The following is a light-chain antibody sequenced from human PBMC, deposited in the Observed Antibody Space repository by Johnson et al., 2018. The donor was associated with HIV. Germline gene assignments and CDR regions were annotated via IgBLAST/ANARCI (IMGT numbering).Light chain of an antibody. CDR3: GTWDSKLNSYV. Sequence: QSVLKQPPSVSAAPGQKVTISCSGRSSNIGNAYVSWYQQLPGTAPKLLIYENDKRPSGTPDRFSGSKSGTSATLGITGLQTGDEADYYCGTWDSKLNSYVFRTGTKV. CDR1: SSNIGNAY. V-gene: IGLV1-51*02. CDR2: END. J-gene: IGLJ1*01.